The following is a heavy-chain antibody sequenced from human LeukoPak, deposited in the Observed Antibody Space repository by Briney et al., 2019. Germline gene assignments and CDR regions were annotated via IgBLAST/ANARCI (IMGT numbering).Heavy chain of an antibody. CDR1: GGSISSSSYY. V-gene: IGHV4-39*07. J-gene: IGHJ4*02. D-gene: IGHD3-22*01. CDR3: ARVRFVYYDSSGYYGAFDY. CDR2: IYYSGST. Sequence: SETLSLTRTVSGGSISSSSYYWGWIRQPPGKGLEWIGSIYYSGSTYYNPSLKSRVTISVDTSKNQFSLKLSSVTAADTAVYYCARVRFVYYDSSGYYGAFDYWGQGTLVTVSS.